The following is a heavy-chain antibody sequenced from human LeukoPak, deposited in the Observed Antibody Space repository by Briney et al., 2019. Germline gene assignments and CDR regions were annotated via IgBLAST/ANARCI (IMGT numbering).Heavy chain of an antibody. CDR1: GFTFSSYS. D-gene: IGHD3-9*01. CDR2: ISSSSTTI. CDR3: ARSFYYDTLTGYYFFDY. Sequence: GGSLRLSRVASGFTFSSYSINWVRQAPGKGLEWVSYISSSSTTIYYADSVKGRFTITRDNAKNSLYLQMNSLRAEDTAVYYCARSFYYDTLTGYYFFDYWGQGTLVTVSS. V-gene: IGHV3-48*04. J-gene: IGHJ4*02.